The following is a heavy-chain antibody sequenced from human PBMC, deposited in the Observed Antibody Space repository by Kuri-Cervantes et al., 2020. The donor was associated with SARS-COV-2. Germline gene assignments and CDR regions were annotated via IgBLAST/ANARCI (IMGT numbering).Heavy chain of an antibody. Sequence: ESLKISCAVYGGSFSGYYWSWIRQPPGKGLEWIGSIYYSGSTYYNPSLKSRVTISVDTSKNQFSLKLSSVTAADTAVYYCARGGWFDPWGQGTLVTVSS. CDR1: GGSFSGYY. CDR3: ARGGWFDP. J-gene: IGHJ5*02. CDR2: IYYSGST. V-gene: IGHV4-34*01.